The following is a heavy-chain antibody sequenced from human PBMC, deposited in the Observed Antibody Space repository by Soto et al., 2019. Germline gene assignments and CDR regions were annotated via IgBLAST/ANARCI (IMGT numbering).Heavy chain of an antibody. J-gene: IGHJ4*02. Sequence: SETLSLTCTVSGGSFKSGSYSWSWIRQPPGKGLEWIGYVYHTGRTSYSPSLKSRVSISMDTSKNQFSLNLDSVTAADTAVYFCARDFAYFDSWGQGILVTVSS. CDR3: ARDFAYFDS. D-gene: IGHD3-3*01. V-gene: IGHV4-61*01. CDR2: VYHTGRT. CDR1: GGSFKSGSYS.